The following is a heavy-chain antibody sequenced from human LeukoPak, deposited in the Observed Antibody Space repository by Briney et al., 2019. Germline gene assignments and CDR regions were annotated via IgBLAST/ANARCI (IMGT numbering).Heavy chain of an antibody. CDR2: ISSSSSYI. CDR1: GFTFDDYA. CDR3: ARPCSTSRAFEI. V-gene: IGHV3-21*01. D-gene: IGHD2-2*01. Sequence: PGRSLRLSCAASGFTFDDYAMHWVRQAPGKGLEWVSSISSSSSYIYYADSVKGRFTISRDNAKNSLYLQMNSLRAEDTAVYYCARPCSTSRAFEIWGQGTMVTVSS. J-gene: IGHJ3*02.